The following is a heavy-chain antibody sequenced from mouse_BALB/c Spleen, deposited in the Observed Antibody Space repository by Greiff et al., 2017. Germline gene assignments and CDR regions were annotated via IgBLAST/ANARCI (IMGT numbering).Heavy chain of an antibody. CDR2: INPYNDGT. D-gene: IGHD2-1*01. Sequence: EVQLQESGPELVKPGASVKMSCKASGYTFTSYVMHWVKQKPGQGLEWIGYINPYNDGTKYNEKFKGKATLTSDKSSSTAYMELSSLTSEDSAVYYCVYGNYDYAMDYWGQGTSVTVSS. J-gene: IGHJ4*01. CDR3: VYGNYDYAMDY. V-gene: IGHV1-14*01. CDR1: GYTFTSYV.